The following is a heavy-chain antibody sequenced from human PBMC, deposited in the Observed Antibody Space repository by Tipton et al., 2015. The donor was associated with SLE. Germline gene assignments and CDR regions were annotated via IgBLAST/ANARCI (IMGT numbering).Heavy chain of an antibody. V-gene: IGHV3-7*01. J-gene: IGHJ5*02. Sequence: GSLRLSCAASGFTFSNYWMSWVRQAPGKGLEWVASIKQDGSEKYYVDSVRGRFTISRDYAQNSLYLQMNSLRAEDTAVYYCARQGGSSWLKNYNWVDPLGQGTLVTVSS. D-gene: IGHD6-13*01. CDR2: IKQDGSEK. CDR3: ARQGGSSWLKNYNWVDP. CDR1: GFTFSNYW.